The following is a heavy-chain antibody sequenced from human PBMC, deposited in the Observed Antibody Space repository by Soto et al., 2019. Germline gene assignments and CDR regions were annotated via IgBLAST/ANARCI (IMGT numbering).Heavy chain of an antibody. CDR1: GFTFSSYA. V-gene: IGHV3-23*01. J-gene: IGHJ6*02. CDR3: ARDKILNSSGWYGDYYYYGMDV. Sequence: EVQLLESGGGLVQPGGSLRLSCAASGFTFSSYAMSWVRQAPGKGLEWVSAISGSGGSTYYADSVKGRFTISRDNSKNTLYLQMNSPRAEDTAVYYCARDKILNSSGWYGDYYYYGMDVWGQGTTVTVSS. CDR2: ISGSGGST. D-gene: IGHD6-19*01.